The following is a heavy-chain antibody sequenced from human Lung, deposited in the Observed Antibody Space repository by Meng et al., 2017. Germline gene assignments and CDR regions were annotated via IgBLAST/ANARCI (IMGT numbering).Heavy chain of an antibody. CDR3: ARDRRWLFDY. CDR2: IDPGNGNR. Sequence: QVHLVQSGLEVKKPGASVKVSCKASGYTFTTYGISWLRQAPGQGLEWMGWIDPGNGNRDFAEKFQDRLTMSNDTSSSTVYMELTRLTSDDTAVYYCARDRRWLFDYWGQGALVTVSS. D-gene: IGHD4-23*01. CDR1: GYTFTTYG. V-gene: IGHV1-18*01. J-gene: IGHJ4*02.